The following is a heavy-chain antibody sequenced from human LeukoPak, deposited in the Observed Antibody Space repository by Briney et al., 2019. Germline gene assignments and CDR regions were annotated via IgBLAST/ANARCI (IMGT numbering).Heavy chain of an antibody. D-gene: IGHD4-11*01. CDR3: ARRGTDYCTPSSCHPNWFAP. V-gene: IGHV3-11*03. Sequence: PGGSLRLSCAASGFIFSDYYMSWMRQAPGKGLEWLSYIDGSSSRTNYADSVKGRFTISRDNVKNSPYLQMNSLRAEDTAVYFCARRGTDYCTPSSCHPNWFAPWGQGTQVTVSS. CDR2: IDGSSSRT. CDR1: GFIFSDYY. J-gene: IGHJ5*02.